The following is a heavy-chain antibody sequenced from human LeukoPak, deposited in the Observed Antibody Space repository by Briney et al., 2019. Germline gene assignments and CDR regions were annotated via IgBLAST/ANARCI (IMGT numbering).Heavy chain of an antibody. CDR2: IYYSGNT. CDR3: ARNQRDYLFDY. Sequence: SETLSLTCSVSGGSISIYYWGWIHQPPGRGLEWIGSIYYSGNTYYNPSLKSRVTISVDTSKNQFSLKLSSVTAADTAVYYCARNQRDYLFDYWGQGTLVTVSS. D-gene: IGHD4-17*01. J-gene: IGHJ4*02. V-gene: IGHV4-39*01. CDR1: GGSISIYY.